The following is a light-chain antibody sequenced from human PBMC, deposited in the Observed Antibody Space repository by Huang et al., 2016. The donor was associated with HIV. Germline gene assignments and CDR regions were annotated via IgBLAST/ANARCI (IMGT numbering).Light chain of an antibody. J-gene: IGKJ3*01. CDR3: QQYYNTPFT. Sequence: DIVMTQSPDSLAVSLGERAAINCKSSQSLLYRSNNKNYSSGYQQKPGQPPKHLSYWASTRESRVPDRVSVSASGTELTLTISSLQAADVAVYYCQQYYNTPFTFGPGTKVDIK. V-gene: IGKV4-1*01. CDR2: WAS. CDR1: QSLLYRSNNKNY.